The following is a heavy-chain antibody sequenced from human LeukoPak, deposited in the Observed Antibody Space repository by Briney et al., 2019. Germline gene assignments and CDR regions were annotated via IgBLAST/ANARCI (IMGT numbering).Heavy chain of an antibody. CDR1: GFTFSSYG. CDR3: ARGKGDYGDYDFPNWFDP. J-gene: IGHJ5*02. CDR2: IWYDGSNK. Sequence: LPGGPLRLSCAASGFTFSSYGMHWVRQAPGKGLEWVAVIWYDGSNKYYADSVKGRFTISRDNSKNTLYLQMNSLRAEDTAVYYCARGKGDYGDYDFPNWFDPWGQGTLVTVSS. V-gene: IGHV3-33*01. D-gene: IGHD4-17*01.